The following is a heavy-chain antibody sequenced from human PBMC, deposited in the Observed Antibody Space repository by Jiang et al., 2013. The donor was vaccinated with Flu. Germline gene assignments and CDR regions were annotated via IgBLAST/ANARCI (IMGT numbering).Heavy chain of an antibody. V-gene: IGHV6-1*01. CDR2: TFYRSQWNY. CDR3: ARGFYRSSSYCLDY. Sequence: GPGLVKPSQTLSLTCAISGDSVSSSSTAWVWIRQSPSRGLEWLGRTFYRSQWNYDYDPSVKSRLSINPDTPKNQFSLHLNSVTPEDTAVYYCARGFYRSSSYCLDYWSQGTLVTVSS. D-gene: IGHD6-13*01. CDR1: GDSVSSSSTA. J-gene: IGHJ4*02.